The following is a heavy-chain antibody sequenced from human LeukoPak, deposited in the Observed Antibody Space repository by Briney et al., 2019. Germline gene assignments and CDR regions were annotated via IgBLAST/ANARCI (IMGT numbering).Heavy chain of an antibody. Sequence: ASVKISCKASGYTFTGYYMHWVRQAPGQGLEWMGWINPNSGGTNYAQKFQGRVTMTRDTSISTAYMELSRLRSDDTAVYYCARGVFLNDFWSGTVDYWGQGTLVTVSS. J-gene: IGHJ4*02. D-gene: IGHD3-3*01. CDR1: GYTFTGYY. V-gene: IGHV1-2*02. CDR3: ARGVFLNDFWSGTVDY. CDR2: INPNSGGT.